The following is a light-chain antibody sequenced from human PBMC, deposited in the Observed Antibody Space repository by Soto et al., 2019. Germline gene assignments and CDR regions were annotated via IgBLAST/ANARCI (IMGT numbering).Light chain of an antibody. CDR3: QQSYSTPQT. CDR2: AAS. V-gene: IGKV1-39*01. CDR1: QTISIY. J-gene: IGKJ1*01. Sequence: DIQMTQSPSSLSASVGDRVTITCRASQTISIYLNWYQQKPGKAPKFLIYAASSLHSGVLSRFSGSGSGTDFPLTISSLQPEDFATYDCQQSYSTPQTFGQGTKVEIK.